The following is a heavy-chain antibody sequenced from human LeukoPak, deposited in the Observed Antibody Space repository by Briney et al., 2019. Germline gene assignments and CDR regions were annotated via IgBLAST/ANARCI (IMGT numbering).Heavy chain of an antibody. D-gene: IGHD6-13*01. CDR3: ARDSIAAAGIFYYGMDV. CDR1: GYTFTSYG. J-gene: IGHJ6*02. CDR2: ISAYHGNT. V-gene: IGHV1-18*01. Sequence: ASVKVSCKASGYTFTSYGISWVRQAPGQGLEWMGWISAYHGNTNYAQKLQGRVTMTTDTSTSTAYMELRSLRSDDTAVYYCARDSIAAAGIFYYGMDVWGQGTTVTVSS.